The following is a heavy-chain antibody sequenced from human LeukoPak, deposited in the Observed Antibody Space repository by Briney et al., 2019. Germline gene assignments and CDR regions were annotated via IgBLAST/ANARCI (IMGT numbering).Heavy chain of an antibody. D-gene: IGHD5-18*01. V-gene: IGHV3-33*01. CDR3: VRDTAAAFDV. CDR2: IWYDGSNK. Sequence: GGSLRLSCAASGFTCSTYVMSWVRQAPGKGLEWVAVIWYDGSNKCYIDSVKGRFTISRDNSKNTVFLQMNSLRAEDTAVYYCVRDTAAAFDVWGQGTMVTVSS. CDR1: GFTCSTYV. J-gene: IGHJ3*01.